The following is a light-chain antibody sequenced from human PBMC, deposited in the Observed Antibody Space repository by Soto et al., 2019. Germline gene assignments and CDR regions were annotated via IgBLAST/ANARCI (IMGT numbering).Light chain of an antibody. CDR2: AAS. CDR3: QQSDSFPYT. Sequence: DIQMTQSPSSLSVSLGDRVTITCRASQNITNYLNWYQQKPGKAPKLLVYAASSLQSGVPSKFSGNGSGTDFTLTISSLQPEDFASYYCQQSDSFPYTFAQGTKLEIK. J-gene: IGKJ2*01. CDR1: QNITNY. V-gene: IGKV1-39*01.